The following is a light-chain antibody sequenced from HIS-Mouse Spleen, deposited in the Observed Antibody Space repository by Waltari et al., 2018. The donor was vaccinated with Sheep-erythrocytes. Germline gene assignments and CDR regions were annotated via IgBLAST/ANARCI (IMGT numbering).Light chain of an antibody. V-gene: IGLV3-19*01. Sequence: SSELTPDPAVSVALGQTVRITCQGDNLRSYYASWYQQQPGQAPVLVIYAKNNRPSRIQDRFAGSSYGKTASLTITGAQAEDEADYYCNSRDSSGNHLLVFGGGTKLTVL. CDR1: NLRSYY. J-gene: IGLJ2*01. CDR2: AKN. CDR3: NSRDSSGNHLLV.